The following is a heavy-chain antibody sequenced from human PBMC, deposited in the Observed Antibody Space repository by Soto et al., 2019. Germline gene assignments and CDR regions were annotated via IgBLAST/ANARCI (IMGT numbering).Heavy chain of an antibody. CDR3: ARDGYQLLSSVSWFDS. CDR2: IYHTGNT. J-gene: IGHJ5*01. V-gene: IGHV4-30-4*01. Sequence: SETLSLPCTVSAGSISDDSYWSWIRQTTGKGLAWIGYIYHTGNTYYNPSLRSRVSISVDKSKSQFSLKLISVTAADTAVYFCARDGYQLLSSVSWFDSWGQGTLVTVSS. CDR1: AGSISDDSY. D-gene: IGHD2-2*01.